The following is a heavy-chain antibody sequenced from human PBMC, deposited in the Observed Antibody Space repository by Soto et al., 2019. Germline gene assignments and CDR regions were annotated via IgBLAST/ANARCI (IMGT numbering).Heavy chain of an antibody. CDR1: GFTFSSYG. V-gene: IGHV3-33*01. J-gene: IGHJ4*02. Sequence: QVQLVESGGGVVQPGRSLRLSCAASGFTFSSYGMHWVRQAPGKGLEWVAVIWYDGSNKYYADSVKGRFTISRDNSKNTLYLQMNSLRAEDTAVYCCARDRKPTHPPYYFDYWGQGTLVTVSS. CDR2: IWYDGSNK. CDR3: ARDRKPTHPPYYFDY.